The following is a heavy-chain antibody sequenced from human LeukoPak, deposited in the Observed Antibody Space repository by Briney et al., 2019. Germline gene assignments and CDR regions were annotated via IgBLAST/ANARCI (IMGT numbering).Heavy chain of an antibody. J-gene: IGHJ4*02. CDR3: ARGCSSTSCHRY. D-gene: IGHD2-2*01. CDR2: ISSSSSTL. CDR1: GFTFSSYS. V-gene: IGHV3-48*02. Sequence: GESLRLSCAASGFTFSSYSMSWVRQAPGKGLEWVSYISSSSSTLYYADSVKGRFTISRDNAKNSLYLRMNSLRDEDTAVYYCARGCSSTSCHRYWGQGTLVTVSS.